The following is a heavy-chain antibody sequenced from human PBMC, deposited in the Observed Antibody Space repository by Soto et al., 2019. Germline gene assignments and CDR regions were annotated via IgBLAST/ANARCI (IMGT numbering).Heavy chain of an antibody. D-gene: IGHD6-13*01. V-gene: IGHV3-21*01. CDR3: ARQGISSRWYVVWFDP. CDR1: GFTFSSYS. Sequence: PGGSLRLSCAASGFTFSSYSMNWVRQAPGKGLEWVSSISSSSSYIYYADSVKGRFTISRDNAKNSLYLQMNSLRAEDTAVYYCARQGISSRWYVVWFDPWGQGTLVTVSS. J-gene: IGHJ5*02. CDR2: ISSSSSYI.